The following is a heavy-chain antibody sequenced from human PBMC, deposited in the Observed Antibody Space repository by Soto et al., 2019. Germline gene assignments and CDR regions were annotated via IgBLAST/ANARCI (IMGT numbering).Heavy chain of an antibody. V-gene: IGHV1-69*06. CDR1: GGTFSSYA. J-gene: IGHJ6*02. D-gene: IGHD6-19*01. CDR2: IIPIFGTA. CDR3: ARTDASGRLYYYFGMDV. Sequence: GASVKVSCKDSGGTFSSYAISWVRQAPGQGLEWMGGIIPIFGTANYAQKFQGRVTITADKSTSTAYMELSSLRYEDTAVYYCARTDASGRLYYYFGMDVWGQGTTDSVSS.